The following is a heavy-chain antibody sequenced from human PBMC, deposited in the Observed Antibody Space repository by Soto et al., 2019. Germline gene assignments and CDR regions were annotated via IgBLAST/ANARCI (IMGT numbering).Heavy chain of an antibody. V-gene: IGHV3-23*01. Sequence: GGSLRLSCAASGFTFSSYAMSWVRQAPGKGLEWVSAISGSGGSTYYRDSVKDRFTISRDNSKNTLYLQMNSLRAEDTAVYYCAKDYLGYCSSTSCSAIVVAAFDIWGQGTMVTVSS. J-gene: IGHJ3*02. CDR3: AKDYLGYCSSTSCSAIVVAAFDI. CDR2: ISGSGGST. D-gene: IGHD2-2*01. CDR1: GFTFSSYA.